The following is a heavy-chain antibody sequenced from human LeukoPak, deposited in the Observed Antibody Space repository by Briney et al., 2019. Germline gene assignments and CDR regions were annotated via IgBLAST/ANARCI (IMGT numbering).Heavy chain of an antibody. Sequence: ASVKVSCKASGYTFTSYDINWVRQATGQGLEWMGWMNPNSGNTGYAQKFQGRVTMTRNTSISTAYMELSSLRSEDTAVYYCARGPFRLWVVVAARNWFDHWGQGTLVTVSS. D-gene: IGHD2-15*01. CDR1: GYTFTSYD. J-gene: IGHJ5*02. CDR2: MNPNSGNT. CDR3: ARGPFRLWVVVAARNWFDH. V-gene: IGHV1-8*01.